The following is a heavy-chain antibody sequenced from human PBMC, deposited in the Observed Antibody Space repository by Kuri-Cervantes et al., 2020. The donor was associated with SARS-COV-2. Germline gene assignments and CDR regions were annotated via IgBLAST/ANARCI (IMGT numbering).Heavy chain of an antibody. Sequence: GESLKISCAASGFTFSTYWMSWVRQAPGKGLEWVANIHQAGSDKYYVDSVKGRFTISRDNAKNSLFLQMNSLRAEDTAVYYCAKDGVGATMYYFDYWGQGTLVTVSS. CDR3: AKDGVGATMYYFDY. CDR2: IHQAGSDK. D-gene: IGHD1-26*01. CDR1: GFTFSTYW. V-gene: IGHV3-7*01. J-gene: IGHJ4*02.